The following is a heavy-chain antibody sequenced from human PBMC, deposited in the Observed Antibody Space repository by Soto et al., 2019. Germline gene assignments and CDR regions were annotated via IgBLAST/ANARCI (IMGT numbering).Heavy chain of an antibody. V-gene: IGHV1-8*01. CDR3: ARGINYYASGDDAFDI. Sequence: QVQLVQSGAEVKKPGASVKVSCKASGYTFTSYDINWVRQATGQGLESMGWMNPNSGNTGYAQKFQGRVIMTRNTSISTAYMELSSLRSEDTAVYYCARGINYYASGDDAFDIWGQGTMVTVSS. CDR1: GYTFTSYD. D-gene: IGHD3-10*01. J-gene: IGHJ3*02. CDR2: MNPNSGNT.